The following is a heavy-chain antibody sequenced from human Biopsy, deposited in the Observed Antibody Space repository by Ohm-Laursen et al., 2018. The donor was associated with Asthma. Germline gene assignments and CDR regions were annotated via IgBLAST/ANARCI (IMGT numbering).Heavy chain of an antibody. V-gene: IGHV1-2*06. CDR2: IDPNSGGT. Sequence: ASVKVSCKASGYPFTDYYVHWVRQAPGQGLEWMGRIDPNSGGTNYAQKFLGRVTMTRDTSVNTAFMVLSRLRSDDTAVYYCARIKIRIGAGTDRYFDLWGRGTLVTVSA. CDR3: ARIKIRIGAGTDRYFDL. CDR1: GYPFTDYY. J-gene: IGHJ2*01. D-gene: IGHD3-16*01.